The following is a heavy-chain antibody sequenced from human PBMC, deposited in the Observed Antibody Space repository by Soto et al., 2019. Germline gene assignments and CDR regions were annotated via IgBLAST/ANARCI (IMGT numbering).Heavy chain of an antibody. CDR2: ISGSGGST. CDR1: GFTFSSYA. Sequence: PGGSLRLSCAASGFTFSSYAMSWVRQAPGKGLEWVSAISGSGGSTYYADSVKGRFTTSRDNSKNTLYLQMNSLRAEDTAVYYCAITKGRYYYYGMDVWGQGTTVTVSS. J-gene: IGHJ6*02. V-gene: IGHV3-23*01. CDR3: AITKGRYYYYGMDV.